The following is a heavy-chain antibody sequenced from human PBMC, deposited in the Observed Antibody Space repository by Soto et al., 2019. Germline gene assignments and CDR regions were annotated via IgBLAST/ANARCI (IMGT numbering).Heavy chain of an antibody. D-gene: IGHD3-3*01. J-gene: IGHJ4*02. Sequence: ASVKVSCKASGYGFTSYGISWVRQAPGQGLEWMGWISAYNGNTNYAQKLQGRVTMTTDTSTSTAYMELRSLRSDDTAVYYCARGLEWLLISYFDYWGQGTLVTVSS. CDR1: GYGFTSYG. CDR2: ISAYNGNT. CDR3: ARGLEWLLISYFDY. V-gene: IGHV1-18*01.